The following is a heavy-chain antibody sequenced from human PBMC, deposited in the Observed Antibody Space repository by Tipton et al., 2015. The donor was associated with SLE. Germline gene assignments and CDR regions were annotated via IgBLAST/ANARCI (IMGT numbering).Heavy chain of an antibody. CDR1: GYSISSGYS. CDR3: ARAPRQQPFDY. V-gene: IGHV4-38-2*01. J-gene: IGHJ4*02. D-gene: IGHD6-13*01. CDR2: IYHSGST. Sequence: TLSLTCAVSGYSISSGYSWGWIRQPPGKGVEWVGRIYHSGSTYYNPSLKSRVTISVDTSKNQFSLKLGSVTAADTAVYYCARAPRQQPFDYGGQGTLVTVSS.